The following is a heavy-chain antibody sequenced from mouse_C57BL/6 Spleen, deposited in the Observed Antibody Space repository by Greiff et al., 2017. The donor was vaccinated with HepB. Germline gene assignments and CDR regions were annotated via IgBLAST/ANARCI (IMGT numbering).Heavy chain of an antibody. J-gene: IGHJ2*01. CDR1: GYSFTGYF. CDR3: ARDLGLEYFDY. V-gene: IGHV1-20*01. CDR2: INPYNGDT. D-gene: IGHD4-1*01. Sequence: LVESGPELVKPGDSVKISCKASGYSFTGYFMNWVMQSHGKSLEWIGRINPYNGDTFYNQKFKGKATLTVDKSSSTAHMELRSLTSEDSAVYYCARDLGLEYFDYWGQGTTLTVSS.